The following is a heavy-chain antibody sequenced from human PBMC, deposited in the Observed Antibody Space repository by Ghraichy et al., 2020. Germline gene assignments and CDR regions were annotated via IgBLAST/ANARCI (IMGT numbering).Heavy chain of an antibody. D-gene: IGHD3-10*01. J-gene: IGHJ6*02. CDR1: GFSFDNHW. CDR2: INSDGTDT. V-gene: IGHV3-74*01. Sequence: ISCTTSGFSFDNHWMHWVRQGPGKGLEWVARINSDGTDTHYADSVRGRFTISRDNAKNTLYVQMSSLAVEDTAIYYCVRDRNYGSGMDVWGQGTTVTVSS. CDR3: VRDRNYGSGMDV.